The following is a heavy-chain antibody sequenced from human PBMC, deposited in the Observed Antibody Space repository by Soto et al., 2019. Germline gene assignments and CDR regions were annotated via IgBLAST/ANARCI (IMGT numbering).Heavy chain of an antibody. CDR3: ARGSYNDAFDI. D-gene: IGHD3-10*01. CDR2: IYHSGRT. J-gene: IGHJ3*02. CDR1: GGSISSGGYS. Sequence: QLQLQESGSGLVKPSQTLSLTCAVSGGSISSGGYSWSWIRQPPGKGLEWIGYIYHSGRTYYNPSLKSRVTISVDSSKNQFSLKVSSVTVADTAVYYCARGSYNDAFDIWCQGTMVTVSS. V-gene: IGHV4-30-2*01.